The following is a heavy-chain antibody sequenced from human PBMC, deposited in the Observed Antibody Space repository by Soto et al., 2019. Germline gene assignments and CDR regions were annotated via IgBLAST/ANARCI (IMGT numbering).Heavy chain of an antibody. CDR2: INHRGST. D-gene: IGHD5-18*01. CDR1: GGSFSGYY. CDR3: ARASKKRGYSYGPDY. J-gene: IGHJ4*02. Sequence: SEILSLTCAVYGGSFSGYYWSWIRQPPGKGLEWIGEINHRGSTNYNPSLKSRVTISVDTSKNQFSLKLSSVTAADTAVYYCARASKKRGYSYGPDYWGQGPLVTVSS. V-gene: IGHV4-34*01.